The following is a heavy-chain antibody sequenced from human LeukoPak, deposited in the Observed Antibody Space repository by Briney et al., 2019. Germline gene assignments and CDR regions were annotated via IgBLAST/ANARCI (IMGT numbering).Heavy chain of an antibody. V-gene: IGHV3-9*01. Sequence: PGRSLRLSCAASGFTFDDYVMHWVRQPPGKGLEWVSGISWNSGSIGYADSVKGRFTISRDNAKNSLYLQMNSLRAEDTALYYCAKVGDILTGYTPHFDYWGQGTLVTVSS. CDR1: GFTFDDYV. D-gene: IGHD3-9*01. J-gene: IGHJ4*02. CDR3: AKVGDILTGYTPHFDY. CDR2: ISWNSGSI.